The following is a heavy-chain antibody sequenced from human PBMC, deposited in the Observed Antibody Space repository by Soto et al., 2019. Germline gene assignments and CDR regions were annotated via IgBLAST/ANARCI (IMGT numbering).Heavy chain of an antibody. J-gene: IGHJ4*02. CDR1: GFSFSDCY. V-gene: IGHV3-11*06. Sequence: GGSLRLSCAASGFSFSDCYMSWIRQAPGKGLEWVSYISSRNSYTNYADSVKGRFTISRDNAKNSLYLQMNSLKVEDTAVYYCARDYDSSGYPDYWGQGTLVTVSS. D-gene: IGHD3-22*01. CDR2: ISSRNSYT. CDR3: ARDYDSSGYPDY.